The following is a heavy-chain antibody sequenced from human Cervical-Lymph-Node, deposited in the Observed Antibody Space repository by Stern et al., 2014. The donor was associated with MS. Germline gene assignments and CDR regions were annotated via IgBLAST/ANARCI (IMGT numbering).Heavy chain of an antibody. CDR1: GGSISSSNW. Sequence: VQLVESGPGLVKPSGTLSLTCAVSGGSISSSNWWSWVRQPPGKGLEWXGEIYHSGSTNYNPSLKSRVTISVDKSKNQFSLKLSSVTAADTAVYYCARVGGYSSSSVDYWGQGTLVTVSS. CDR2: IYHSGST. V-gene: IGHV4-4*02. D-gene: IGHD6-6*01. J-gene: IGHJ4*02. CDR3: ARVGGYSSSSVDY.